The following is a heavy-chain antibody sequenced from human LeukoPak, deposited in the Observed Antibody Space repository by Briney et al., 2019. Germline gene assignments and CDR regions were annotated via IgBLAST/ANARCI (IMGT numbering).Heavy chain of an antibody. J-gene: IGHJ4*02. CDR2: IKQDGSEK. CDR3: ARDSRVAAAGPGLYYFDY. CDR1: GFTFSSYW. Sequence: PGGSLSLSCAASGFTFSSYWMSWVRQAPGKGLEWVANIKQDGSEKYYVDSVKGRFTISRDNAKNSLYLQMNSLRAEDTAVYYCARDSRVAAAGPGLYYFDYWGQGTLVTVSS. D-gene: IGHD6-13*01. V-gene: IGHV3-7*01.